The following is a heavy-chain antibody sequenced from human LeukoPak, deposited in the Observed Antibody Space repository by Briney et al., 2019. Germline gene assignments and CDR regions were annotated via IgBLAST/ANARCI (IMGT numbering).Heavy chain of an antibody. CDR1: GGSFSGYY. V-gene: IGHV4-34*01. D-gene: IGHD1-14*01. J-gene: IGHJ6*03. CDR2: INHSGST. Sequence: PSETLSLTCAVYGGSFSGYYWSWIRQPPGKGLEWIGEINHSGSTNYNPSLKSRVTISVDTSKNQFSLKLSSVTAADTAVYYCARLPRRDNTNTENYYYYMDVWGKGTTVTISS. CDR3: ARLPRRDNTNTENYYYYMDV.